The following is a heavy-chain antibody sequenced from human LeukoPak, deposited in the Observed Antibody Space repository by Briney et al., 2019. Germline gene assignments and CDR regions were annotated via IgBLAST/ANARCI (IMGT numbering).Heavy chain of an antibody. J-gene: IGHJ3*02. CDR2: TFCTSKCYN. Sequence: SQTLSLTCAISGDSLFSNGVAWNWLRQSPLRGLEWLGRTFCTSKCYNEYAVYVRSRVTINPDTSKNQFSLQLSSLTPEDSAIYYCARGHNSAFDIWGQGTMVTVSS. CDR1: GDSLFSNGVA. CDR3: ARGHNSAFDI. V-gene: IGHV6-1*01. D-gene: IGHD1-1*01.